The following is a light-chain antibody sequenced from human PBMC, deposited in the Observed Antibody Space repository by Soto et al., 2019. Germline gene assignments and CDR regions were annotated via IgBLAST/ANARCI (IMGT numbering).Light chain of an antibody. CDR1: QSINNW. CDR2: KTS. V-gene: IGKV1-5*03. CDR3: QQYKSFSLT. Sequence: DIQMTQSPSTLSASVGDRVTITCRASQSINNWLAWYQQKPGKAPKLLIYKTSDLESGVPSRFSGSGSGTEFSLTISSLQPDDFATYYCQQYKSFSLTFGGGTKVYIK. J-gene: IGKJ4*01.